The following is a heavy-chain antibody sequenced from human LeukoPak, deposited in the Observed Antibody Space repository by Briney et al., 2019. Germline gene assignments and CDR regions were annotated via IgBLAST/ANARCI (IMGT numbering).Heavy chain of an antibody. V-gene: IGHV3-74*01. D-gene: IGHD2-15*01. Sequence: GGSLRLSCVASGFSLSGYWIYWVRQAPGRGLMYISRNNGDGSTTNYSDVVKGRFNMSRDNVKNTLYLQMNSMRVEDTAVYYCARDPRNVGLAPWGQGTLVTVSS. CDR1: GFSLSGYW. J-gene: IGHJ5*02. CDR2: NNGDGSTT. CDR3: ARDPRNVGLAP.